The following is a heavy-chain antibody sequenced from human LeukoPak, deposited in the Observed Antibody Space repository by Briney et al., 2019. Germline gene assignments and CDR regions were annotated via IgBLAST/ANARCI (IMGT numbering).Heavy chain of an antibody. CDR2: IKQDGSEK. Sequence: GGSLRLSCAVSGFTFSSYWMSWVRQAPGKGLEWVANIKQDGSEKYYVDSVKGRFTISRDNAKNSLYLQMNSLRAEDTAVYYCAREGLVATTPYLDYWGQGTLVTVSS. CDR1: GFTFSSYW. D-gene: IGHD5-12*01. V-gene: IGHV3-7*03. CDR3: AREGLVATTPYLDY. J-gene: IGHJ4*02.